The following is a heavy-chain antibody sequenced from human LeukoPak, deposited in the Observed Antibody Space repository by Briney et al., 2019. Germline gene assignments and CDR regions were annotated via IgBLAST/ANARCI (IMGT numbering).Heavy chain of an antibody. CDR1: GFTFSSYS. Sequence: GGSLRLSCAASGFTFSSYSMNWVRQAPGKGLEWVSSISSSSSYIYYADSVKGRFTISRDNAKNPLYLQLNSLRAEDTAVYYCARDTTMVRGVYFDYWGQGTLVTVSS. CDR2: ISSSSSYI. J-gene: IGHJ4*02. V-gene: IGHV3-21*01. CDR3: ARDTTMVRGVYFDY. D-gene: IGHD3-10*01.